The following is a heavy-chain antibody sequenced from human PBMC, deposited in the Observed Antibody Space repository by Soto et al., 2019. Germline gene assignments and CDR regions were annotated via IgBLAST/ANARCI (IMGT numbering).Heavy chain of an antibody. J-gene: IGHJ4*02. CDR1: GFTCSRDG. V-gene: IGHV3-23*01. CDR2: ITDNGGST. CDR3: AKERATTTAFDY. D-gene: IGHD4-17*01. Sequence: GGSLRLSCAASGFTCSRDGMSWVRKAPGKGLEWVSLITDNGGSTYYADSVKGRFTISRDNTKNTLFLQMNSLRAEGTAVYYCAKERATTTAFDYWGQGALVTVSS.